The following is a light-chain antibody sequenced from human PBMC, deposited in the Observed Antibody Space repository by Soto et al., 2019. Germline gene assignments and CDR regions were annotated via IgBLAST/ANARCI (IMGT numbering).Light chain of an antibody. CDR2: GAS. J-gene: IGKJ1*01. Sequence: EIVLTPSPATLSLSPGDRATLSCRASQSVSSNLAWYQQKPGQAPRLLIYGASTRATGIPARFSGSGSGTEFTLTISSLQSEDFAVYYCQQYNNWRKTFGQGTKVDIK. CDR3: QQYNNWRKT. V-gene: IGKV3-15*01. CDR1: QSVSSN.